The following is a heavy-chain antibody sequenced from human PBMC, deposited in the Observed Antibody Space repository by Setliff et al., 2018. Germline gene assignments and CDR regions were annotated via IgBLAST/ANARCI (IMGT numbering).Heavy chain of an antibody. CDR2: VYSSGNT. D-gene: IGHD7-27*01. V-gene: IGHV4-61*02. CDR1: GGSISSGSYY. J-gene: IGHJ6*03. CDR3: ARVPPLTHYYYMDM. Sequence: SETLSLTCSVSGGSISSGSYYWSWIRQPPGKGLEWIGRVYSSGNTNSNPSFKSRDTMSVDTSKNQFYLHLSSVTAADTAVYYCARVPPLTHYYYMDMWGKGTTVTVSS.